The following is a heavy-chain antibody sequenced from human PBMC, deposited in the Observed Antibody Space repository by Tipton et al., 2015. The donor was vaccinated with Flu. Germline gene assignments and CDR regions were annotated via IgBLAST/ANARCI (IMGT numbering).Heavy chain of an antibody. Sequence: LRLSCGVSNDSVSSGCYWGWIRQPPGRGLEWIGTICYSGNTYYNPSLKSRLTMSVDTSKNQFSLRLSSVTVADTAVYYCARMGRAYPAGYWGQGTLVTVSS. CDR2: ICYSGNT. D-gene: IGHD3-10*01. V-gene: IGHV4-38-2*01. CDR1: NDSVSSGCY. J-gene: IGHJ4*02. CDR3: ARMGRAYPAGY.